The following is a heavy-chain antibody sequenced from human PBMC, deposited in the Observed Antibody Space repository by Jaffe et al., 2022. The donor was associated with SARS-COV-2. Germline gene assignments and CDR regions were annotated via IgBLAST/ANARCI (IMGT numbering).Heavy chain of an antibody. CDR2: MSYGGSYE. J-gene: IGHJ5*02. V-gene: IGHV3-30*04. Sequence: QVQLVESGGGVVQPGGSLRLSCAASGFTFSSYAMHWVRQAPGKGLEWVAVMSYGGSYEYVADSLQGRFTISRDNSKETVYLQMNSLTTGDTAVYYCARGGIAVAGTKYVFGPWGQGTQVTVSS. CDR3: ARGGIAVAGTKYVFGP. CDR1: GFTFSSYA. D-gene: IGHD6-19*01.